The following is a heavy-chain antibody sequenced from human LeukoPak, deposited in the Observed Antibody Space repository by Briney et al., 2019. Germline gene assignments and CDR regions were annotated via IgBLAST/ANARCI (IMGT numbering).Heavy chain of an antibody. CDR2: INSDGSST. V-gene: IGHV3-74*01. CDR3: ARGGVYSSSAPDY. CDR1: GFTFSSYW. J-gene: IGHJ4*02. Sequence: GGSLRLSCAASGFTFSSYWMHWVRQAPGKGLVWVSRINSDGSSTSYADSVKGRFTISRDNAKNTQYLQMNSLRAEDTAVYYCARGGVYSSSAPDYWGQGTLVTVSS. D-gene: IGHD6-6*01.